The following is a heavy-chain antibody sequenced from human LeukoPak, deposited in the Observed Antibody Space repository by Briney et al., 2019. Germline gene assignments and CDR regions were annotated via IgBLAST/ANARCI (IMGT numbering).Heavy chain of an antibody. CDR3: ARGFDSKSTYFDY. CDR1: GGSISNYY. Sequence: SETLSLTCTVSGGSISNYYWNWLRQPPGKGLEWIGNIYYSGSTKYNPSLKSRVTMSLDTSKKQFSLRLTSVPAADTAVYYCARGFDSKSTYFDYWGLGTLVTVSS. D-gene: IGHD5-12*01. CDR2: IYYSGST. V-gene: IGHV4-59*01. J-gene: IGHJ4*02.